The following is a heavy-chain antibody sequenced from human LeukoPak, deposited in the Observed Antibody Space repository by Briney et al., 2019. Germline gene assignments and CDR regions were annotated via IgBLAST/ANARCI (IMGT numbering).Heavy chain of an antibody. Sequence: SETLSLTRAVSGYSLTNSSTWGWIRQPPGKGLGWIGYIYYSGSTYYKPSLKSRVTMSVDTSKNQFSLKLSSVTAVDTAVYYCARKENVYYYFDYWGQGTLVTVSS. J-gene: IGHJ4*02. CDR3: ARKENVYYYFDY. D-gene: IGHD3-10*01. CDR2: IYYSGST. V-gene: IGHV4-28*01. CDR1: GYSLTNSST.